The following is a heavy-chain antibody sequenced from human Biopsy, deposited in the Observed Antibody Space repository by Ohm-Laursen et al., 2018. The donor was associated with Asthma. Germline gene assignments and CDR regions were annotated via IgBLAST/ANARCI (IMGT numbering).Heavy chain of an antibody. Sequence: ASVKVSCKVSGYTLTDLSMHWVRQAPGQGPEWMGGHDHEEGGTVNARRFQGRVTMTEDTSTDTAYMELSSLSSDDTDEYYCTSDFPKDYVRYNFQFWGQGTLVTVSS. V-gene: IGHV1-24*01. CDR2: HDHEEGGT. CDR3: TSDFPKDYVRYNFQF. D-gene: IGHD4-17*01. J-gene: IGHJ4*02. CDR1: GYTLTDLS.